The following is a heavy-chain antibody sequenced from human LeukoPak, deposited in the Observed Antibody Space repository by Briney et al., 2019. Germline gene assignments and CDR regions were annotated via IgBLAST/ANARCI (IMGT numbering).Heavy chain of an antibody. V-gene: IGHV3-7*01. CDR1: GFTFSSYW. J-gene: IGHJ4*02. CDR2: IKQDGSDK. Sequence: GGSLRLSCAASGFTFSSYWMSWVRQAPGKGLEWVANIKQDGSDKYYVDSVKGRFSTSRDNAKNSLFLQMNSLRAEDTAVYYCARLSTAAVDSDYWGQGTLVTVSS. D-gene: IGHD6-13*01. CDR3: ARLSTAAVDSDY.